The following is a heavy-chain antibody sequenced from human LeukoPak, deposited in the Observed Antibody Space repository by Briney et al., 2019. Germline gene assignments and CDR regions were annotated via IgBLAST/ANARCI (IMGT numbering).Heavy chain of an antibody. D-gene: IGHD6-19*01. V-gene: IGHV3-21*01. Sequence: GGSLRLSCAASGFTFSSYSMNWVRQAPGKGLEWVSSISSSSSYIYYADSVKGRFTISRDNAKNTLYLQMNSLRAEDTAVYYCARVAGIAVAGTRGNWFDPWGQGTLVTVSS. CDR2: ISSSSSYI. CDR1: GFTFSSYS. CDR3: ARVAGIAVAGTRGNWFDP. J-gene: IGHJ5*02.